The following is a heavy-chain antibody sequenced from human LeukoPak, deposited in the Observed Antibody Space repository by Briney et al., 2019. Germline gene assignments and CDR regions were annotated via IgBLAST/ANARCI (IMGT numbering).Heavy chain of an antibody. CDR3: AKVPGYCSSTSCYHNWFDP. J-gene: IGHJ5*02. CDR1: GGTFSSYA. CDR2: IIPIFGTA. D-gene: IGHD2-2*03. Sequence: ASVKVSCKASGGTFSSYAISWVRQAPGQGLEWMGRIIPIFGTANYAQKFQGRVTITTDESTSTAYMELSSLRSEDTAVYYCAKVPGYCSSTSCYHNWFDPWGQGTLVTVSS. V-gene: IGHV1-69*05.